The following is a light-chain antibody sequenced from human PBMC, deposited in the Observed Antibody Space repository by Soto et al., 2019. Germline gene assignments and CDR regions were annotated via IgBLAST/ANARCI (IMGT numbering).Light chain of an antibody. J-gene: IGLJ7*01. Sequence: QSVLTQPPSVSAAPGQTVTISCSGGSSNIGNNYVSWYQQLPGTAPKLLIYDNNRRPSGIPDRFSGSKSGTSATLGITGLQTGDEADYYCATWDNTLSAAVFGGGTKLTVL. CDR1: SSNIGNNY. V-gene: IGLV1-51*01. CDR3: ATWDNTLSAAV. CDR2: DNN.